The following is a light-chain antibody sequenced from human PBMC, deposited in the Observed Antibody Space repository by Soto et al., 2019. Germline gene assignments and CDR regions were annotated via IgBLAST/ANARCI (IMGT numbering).Light chain of an antibody. Sequence: QSVLTQPASVSGSPGQSITISCTGTSSDVGGYNYVSWYQQHPGKAPKLMIYDVSKRPSGVSDRFSGSKSGNTASLTISGLQAEDEADYYCCSDAGRSTYVFGTGTKVTVL. CDR1: SSDVGGYNY. CDR3: CSDAGRSTYV. CDR2: DVS. J-gene: IGLJ1*01. V-gene: IGLV2-23*02.